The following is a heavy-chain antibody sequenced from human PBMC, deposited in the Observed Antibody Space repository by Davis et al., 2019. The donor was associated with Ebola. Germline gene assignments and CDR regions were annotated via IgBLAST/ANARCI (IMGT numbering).Heavy chain of an antibody. J-gene: IGHJ6*02. D-gene: IGHD6-25*01. V-gene: IGHV4-34*01. CDR2: LNHSGRT. Sequence: MPSETLSLTCAVYGVSFSGYYWNWIRQPPGKGLEWTGELNHSGRTNYNPSLKSRVTMSVDTSKNQFSLRVRSVTAADTAVYYCARGGGYGGYGMDVWGQGTTVTVSS. CDR3: ARGGGYGGYGMDV. CDR1: GVSFSGYY.